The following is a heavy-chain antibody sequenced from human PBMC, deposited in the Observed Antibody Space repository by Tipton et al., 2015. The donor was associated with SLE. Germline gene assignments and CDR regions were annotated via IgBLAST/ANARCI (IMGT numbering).Heavy chain of an antibody. CDR3: TRDRNDGGWGD. CDR2: IHYSGRT. Sequence: GLVKPSETMSLTCTVSGGSIRNYYWGWIRQSPGKGLEWIGYIHYSGRTNYNPSLKSRVSISLDTSKSQFSLKLISVTPADTAVYYCTRDRNDGGWGDWGQGTLVTVSS. V-gene: IGHV4-59*01. J-gene: IGHJ4*02. D-gene: IGHD4-23*01. CDR1: GGSIRNYY.